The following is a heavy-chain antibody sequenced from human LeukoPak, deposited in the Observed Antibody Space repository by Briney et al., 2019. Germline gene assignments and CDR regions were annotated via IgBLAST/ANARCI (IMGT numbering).Heavy chain of an antibody. D-gene: IGHD4-17*01. CDR1: GFTVSSNY. Sequence: GGSLRLSCAASGFTVSSNYMSWVRQAPGKGLEWVSVIYSGGSTYYADSVKGRFTISRDNSKNTLYLQMNSLRAEDTAVYYRAGSTVTRAFDIWGQGTMVTVSS. J-gene: IGHJ3*02. CDR2: IYSGGST. V-gene: IGHV3-66*01. CDR3: AGSTVTRAFDI.